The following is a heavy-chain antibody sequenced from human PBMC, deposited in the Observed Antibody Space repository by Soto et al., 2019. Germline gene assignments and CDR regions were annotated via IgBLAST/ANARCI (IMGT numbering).Heavy chain of an antibody. Sequence: SVKVSCKASGGTFSSYAISWVRQAPGQGLEWMGGIIPIFGTANYAQKFQGRVTITADESTSTAYMELSSLRSEDTAVYYCASSGSYDFWSGSSYYYYGMDVWGQGTTVTVS. V-gene: IGHV1-69*13. CDR1: GGTFSSYA. CDR3: ASSGSYDFWSGSSYYYYGMDV. CDR2: IIPIFGTA. D-gene: IGHD3-3*01. J-gene: IGHJ6*02.